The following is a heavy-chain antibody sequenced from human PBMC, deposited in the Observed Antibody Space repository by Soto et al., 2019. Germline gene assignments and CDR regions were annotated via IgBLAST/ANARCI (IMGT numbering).Heavy chain of an antibody. CDR1: GFTFSSYS. D-gene: IGHD3-22*01. CDR3: ARAYPDYYDSRGVDY. J-gene: IGHJ4*02. Sequence: EVQLVESGGGLVKPGGSLRLSCAASGFTFSSYSMNWVRQAPGKGLEWVSSISSSSSYIYYADSVKGRFTISRDNAKNSLYLQMNSLRAEDTAVYYCARAYPDYYDSRGVDYWGQGTLVTVSS. CDR2: ISSSSSYI. V-gene: IGHV3-21*01.